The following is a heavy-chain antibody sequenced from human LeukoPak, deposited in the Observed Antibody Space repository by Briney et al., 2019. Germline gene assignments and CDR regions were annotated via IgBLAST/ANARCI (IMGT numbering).Heavy chain of an antibody. V-gene: IGHV4-59*01. CDR1: GGSISSYY. CDR2: IYYSGST. J-gene: IGHJ3*02. Sequence: SETLSLTCTVSGGSISSYYWSWIRQPPGKGLEWIGYIYYSGSTNYNPSLKSRVTISVDTSKNQFSLKLSSVTAADTAVYYCARESLVKHAFDIWGQGTMVTVSS. CDR3: ARESLVKHAFDI. D-gene: IGHD2-21*01.